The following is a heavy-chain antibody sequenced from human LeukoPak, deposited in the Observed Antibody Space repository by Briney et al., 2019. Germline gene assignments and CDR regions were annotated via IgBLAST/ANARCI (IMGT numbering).Heavy chain of an antibody. V-gene: IGHV3-30*04. CDR1: GFTFSSYA. CDR3: ARDSNWGTMGTNDYYYYYYMDV. CDR2: ISYDGSNK. J-gene: IGHJ6*03. Sequence: GGSLRLSCAASGFTFSSYAMHWVRQAPGKGLEWVAVISYDGSNKYYADSVKGRFTISRDNSKNTLYLQMNSLRAEDTAVYYCARDSNWGTMGTNDYYYYYYMDVWGKGTTVTVSS. D-gene: IGHD2-8*01.